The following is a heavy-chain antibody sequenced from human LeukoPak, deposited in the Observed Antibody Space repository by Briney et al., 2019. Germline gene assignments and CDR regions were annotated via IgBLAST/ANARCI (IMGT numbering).Heavy chain of an antibody. Sequence: SETLSLTCTVSGGSISSYYWSWIRQPPGKGLEGIGYIYYTGSTNYNPSLKSRVTISVDTSKNQFSLKLSSVTAADTAVYYCARDEYSSSSQWFDPWGQGTLVTVSS. CDR1: GGSISSYY. CDR2: IYYTGST. J-gene: IGHJ5*02. V-gene: IGHV4-59*01. D-gene: IGHD6-6*01. CDR3: ARDEYSSSSQWFDP.